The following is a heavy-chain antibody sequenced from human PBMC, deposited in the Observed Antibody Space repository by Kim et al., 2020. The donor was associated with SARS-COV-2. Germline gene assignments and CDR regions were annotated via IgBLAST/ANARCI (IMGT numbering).Heavy chain of an antibody. CDR3: ARVATRTSPVNY. J-gene: IGHJ4*02. V-gene: IGHV3-7*03. D-gene: IGHD4-17*01. Sequence: YYVNSVKGRFTIAREHAKKSLYLQMNTLRAEDTAVYYCARVATRTSPVNYWGPGTLVTVSS.